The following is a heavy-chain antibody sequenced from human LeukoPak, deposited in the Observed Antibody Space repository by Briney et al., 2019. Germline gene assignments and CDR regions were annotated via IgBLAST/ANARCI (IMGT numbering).Heavy chain of an antibody. J-gene: IGHJ5*02. CDR3: VRDRAAAGGWLDP. CDR1: GGSISTYF. Sequence: PSETLSLTCTVSGGSISTYFWNWIRQPPGKGLEWIGYVYYNGNTNYNPSLKGRLTISVDTSKNQFSLKPTSVTAADTAVYYCVRDRAAAGGWLDPWGQGALVTVSS. V-gene: IGHV4-59*01. D-gene: IGHD6-13*01. CDR2: VYYNGNT.